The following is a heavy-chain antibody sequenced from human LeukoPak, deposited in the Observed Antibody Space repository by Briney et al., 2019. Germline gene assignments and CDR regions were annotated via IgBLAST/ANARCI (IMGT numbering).Heavy chain of an antibody. CDR3: ARDGYCETTKCYGTWFDP. CDR1: GYTSTGYY. CDR2: INPKNGDT. Sequence: ASVKVSCKASGYTSTGYYIHWVRQAPGQGLEWMGWINPKNGDTKYAQKFQDRVTMTRDTSTSTAYMELSSLRSDDTAKYYCARDGYCETTKCYGTWFDPWGQGTLVTVSS. D-gene: IGHD2-2*01. V-gene: IGHV1-2*02. J-gene: IGHJ5*02.